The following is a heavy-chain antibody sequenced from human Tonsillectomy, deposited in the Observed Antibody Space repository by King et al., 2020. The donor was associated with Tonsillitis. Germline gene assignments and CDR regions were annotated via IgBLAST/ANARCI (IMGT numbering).Heavy chain of an antibody. V-gene: IGHV5-10-1*01. D-gene: IGHD2-15*01. Sequence: QLVQSGAEVKKPGESLRISCKGYGYIFTNYWITWGRKMPGKVLERMGRVDPSDSYTNYRASFNGHATISADKSISTADLQWSSLKASDTAMYYCAAGYCSGGSCFSGYFYYFYLDVWGKGTTVTVSS. CDR1: GYIFTNYW. CDR3: AAGYCSGGSCFSGYFYYFYLDV. CDR2: VDPSDSYT. J-gene: IGHJ6*03.